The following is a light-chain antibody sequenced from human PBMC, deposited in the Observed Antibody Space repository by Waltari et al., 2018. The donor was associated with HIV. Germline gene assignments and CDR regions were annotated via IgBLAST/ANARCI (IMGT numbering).Light chain of an antibody. CDR2: GAS. CDR3: QQYGSPPLFA. V-gene: IGKV3-20*01. Sequence: EIVLTQAPGTLSLSPGERATLSCRASQSVGSDYVAWYQQKPGQAPRLRIYGASSRATRIPDRCSGTGSGTDFTLIISRLEPEDFAVYYCQQYGSPPLFAFGPGTIVDGK. CDR1: QSVGSDY. J-gene: IGKJ3*01.